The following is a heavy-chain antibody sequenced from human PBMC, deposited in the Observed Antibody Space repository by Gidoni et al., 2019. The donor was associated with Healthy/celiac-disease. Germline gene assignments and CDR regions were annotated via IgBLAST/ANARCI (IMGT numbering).Heavy chain of an antibody. D-gene: IGHD5-18*01. CDR2: IYYSGST. V-gene: IGHV4-31*03. Sequence: QVQLQESGPGLVKPSQTLSLTCTVSGGSISSGGYYWSWIRQHPGKGLEWIGYIYYSGSTYYNPSLKSRVTISVDTSKNQFSLKLSSVTAADTAVYYCARGDSYGVTRVVNYFDYWGQGTLVTVSS. CDR1: GGSISSGGYY. J-gene: IGHJ4*02. CDR3: ARGDSYGVTRVVNYFDY.